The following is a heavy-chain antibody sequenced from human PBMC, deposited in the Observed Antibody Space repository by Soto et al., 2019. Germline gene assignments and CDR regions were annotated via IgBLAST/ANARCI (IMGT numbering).Heavy chain of an antibody. V-gene: IGHV3-30-3*01. CDR2: ISYDGSNK. Sequence: QTGGSLRLSCAASGFTFSSYAMHWVRQAPGKGLEWVAVISYDGSNKYYADSVKGRFNISRDNSKNTLYLQMNSLRAEDTAVYYCARFWRRIAAAASDRPHYYWGQGTLVTVSS. CDR3: ARFWRRIAAAASDRPHYY. CDR1: GFTFSSYA. D-gene: IGHD6-13*01. J-gene: IGHJ4*02.